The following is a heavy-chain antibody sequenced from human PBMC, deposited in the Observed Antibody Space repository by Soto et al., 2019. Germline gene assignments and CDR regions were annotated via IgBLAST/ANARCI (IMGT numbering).Heavy chain of an antibody. V-gene: IGHV3-23*01. J-gene: IGHJ6*01. Sequence: XVSLRLSCAASGFTFSSYAMSWVRQAPGKGLEWVSAISGSGGSTSYADSVKGRFAISRDNSKKTLYLQMTSLRAEDTAVYYCAKDRHTAMVYYHGMDVGGPGTTLTVSS. CDR2: ISGSGGST. D-gene: IGHD5-18*01. CDR1: GFTFSSYA. CDR3: AKDRHTAMVYYHGMDV.